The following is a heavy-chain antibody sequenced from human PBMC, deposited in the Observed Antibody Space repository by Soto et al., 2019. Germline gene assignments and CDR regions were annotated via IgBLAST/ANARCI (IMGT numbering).Heavy chain of an antibody. CDR1: GFTFSSYR. V-gene: IGHV3-21*01. J-gene: IGHJ6*02. CDR2: ISSSSSYI. CDR3: ARDSQLWLGEYYYYGMDV. Sequence: GGSMRLSCAASGFTFSSYRMNWVRQAPGKGLEWVSSISSSSSYIYYADSVKGRFTISRDNAKNSLYLQMNSLRAEDTAVYYCARDSQLWLGEYYYYGMDVWGQGTTVTVSS. D-gene: IGHD5-18*01.